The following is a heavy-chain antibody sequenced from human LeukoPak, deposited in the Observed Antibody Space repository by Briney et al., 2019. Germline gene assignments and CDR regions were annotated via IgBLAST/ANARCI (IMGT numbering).Heavy chain of an antibody. D-gene: IGHD3-22*01. CDR1: GFTFSDYS. Sequence: PGGSLRLSRAASGFTFSDYSMNWVRQAPGKGLEWVASVNTVSSYIYYADSMRGRFTISRDNAKNSLFLQVNSLRAEDTAVYYCARLRRNSDRSDFFYYYDHWGQGTLVTVSS. CDR2: VNTVSSYI. CDR3: ARLRRNSDRSDFFYYYDH. V-gene: IGHV3-21*01. J-gene: IGHJ4*02.